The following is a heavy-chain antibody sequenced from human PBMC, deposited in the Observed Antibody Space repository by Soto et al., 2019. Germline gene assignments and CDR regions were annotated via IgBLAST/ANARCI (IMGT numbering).Heavy chain of an antibody. CDR1: GGSFSGYY. J-gene: IGHJ5*02. V-gene: IGHV4-34*01. CDR3: AGYSSGWYNWFDP. CDR2: INHSGST. Sequence: SETLSLTCAVYGGSFSGYYWSWIRQPPGKGLEWIGEINHSGSTNYNPSLKSRVTISVDTSKNQFSLKLSPVTAADTAVYYCAGYSSGWYNWFDPWGQGTLVTVSS. D-gene: IGHD6-19*01.